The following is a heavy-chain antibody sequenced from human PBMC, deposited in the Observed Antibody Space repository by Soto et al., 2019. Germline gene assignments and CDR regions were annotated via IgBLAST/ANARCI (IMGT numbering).Heavy chain of an antibody. J-gene: IGHJ4*02. CDR3: AREKLPYYYDSSGYYPVAY. Sequence: ASVKVSCKASGGTFSSYAISWVRQAPGQGLEWMGGIIPIFGTANYAQKFQGRVTITADESTSTAYMELSSLRSEDTAVYYCAREKLPYYYDSSGYYPVAYWGQGTLVTVSS. CDR1: GGTFSSYA. CDR2: IIPIFGTA. V-gene: IGHV1-69*13. D-gene: IGHD3-22*01.